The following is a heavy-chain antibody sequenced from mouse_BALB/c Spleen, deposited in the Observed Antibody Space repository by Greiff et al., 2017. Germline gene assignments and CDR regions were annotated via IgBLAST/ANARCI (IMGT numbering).Heavy chain of an antibody. CDR1: GYSITSDYA. CDR2: ISYSGST. Sequence: DVKLQESGPGLVKPSQSLSLTCTVTGYSITSDYAWNWIRQFPGNKLEWMGYISYSGSTSYNPSLKSRISITRDTSKNQFFLQLNSVTTEDTATYYCARGAYYGNYAYFDYWGQGTTLTVSS. V-gene: IGHV3-2*02. CDR3: ARGAYYGNYAYFDY. J-gene: IGHJ2*01. D-gene: IGHD2-10*01.